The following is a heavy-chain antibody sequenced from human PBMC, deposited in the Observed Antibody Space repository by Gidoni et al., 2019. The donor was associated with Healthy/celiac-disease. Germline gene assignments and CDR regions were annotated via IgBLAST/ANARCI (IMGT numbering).Heavy chain of an antibody. CDR1: GYSFTSYW. V-gene: IGHV5-51*01. D-gene: IGHD5-12*01. J-gene: IGHJ4*02. Sequence: EVQLVQSGAAVKKPGESLKISCKGSGYSFTSYWFGWVRQMPGKGLAWMGIIYTGDADTRYSPSFQCQVTISADKSISTAYLQWSSLKASDTAMYYCASLSMATKDLVLDYWGQGTLVTVSS. CDR3: ASLSMATKDLVLDY. CDR2: IYTGDADT.